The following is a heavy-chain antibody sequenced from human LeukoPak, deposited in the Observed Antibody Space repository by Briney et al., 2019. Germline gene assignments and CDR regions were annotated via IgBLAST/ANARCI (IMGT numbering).Heavy chain of an antibody. V-gene: IGHV4-30-2*01. CDR2: IYHSGST. J-gene: IGHJ4*02. CDR1: GGSISSGGYY. Sequence: PSQTLSLTCTVSGGSISSGGYYWSWIRQPPGKGLEWIGYIYHSGSTYYNPSLKSRVTISVDRSKNQFSLKLSSVTAADTAVYYCAGQTRPHYFDYWGQGTLVTVSS. D-gene: IGHD6-6*01. CDR3: AGQTRPHYFDY.